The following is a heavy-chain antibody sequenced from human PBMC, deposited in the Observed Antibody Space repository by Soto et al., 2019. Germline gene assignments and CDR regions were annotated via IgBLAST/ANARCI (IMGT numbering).Heavy chain of an antibody. CDR2: VSTSGAT. J-gene: IGHJ6*02. CDR3: ARADYEILTGSYAMDV. D-gene: IGHD3-9*01. Sequence: QVQLQESGPRLVKPSETLSLTCTVSDDFISSYYWNWIRQPAGEGLEWIGRVSTSGATNYNPSLESGVTMSVDTSKKQFSLKLTSVTAADTAVYFCARADYEILTGSYAMDVWGQGTTVTVSS. CDR1: DDFISSYY. V-gene: IGHV4-4*07.